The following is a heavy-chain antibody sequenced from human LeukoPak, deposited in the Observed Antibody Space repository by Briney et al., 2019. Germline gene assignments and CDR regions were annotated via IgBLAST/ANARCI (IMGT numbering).Heavy chain of an antibody. D-gene: IGHD1-26*01. V-gene: IGHV4-30-4*01. Sequence: PSETLSLTCTVSGGSISSGDYYWSWIRQPPGKGLEWIGYIYYSGSTYYNPSLKSRVTISVDTSKNQFSLKLSSVTAADTAVYYCARESGRSAFDIWGQGTMVTVSS. J-gene: IGHJ3*02. CDR3: ARESGRSAFDI. CDR1: GGSISSGDYY. CDR2: IYYSGST.